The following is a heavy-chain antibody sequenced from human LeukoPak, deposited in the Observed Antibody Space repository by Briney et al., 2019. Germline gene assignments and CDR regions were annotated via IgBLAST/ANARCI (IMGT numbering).Heavy chain of an antibody. D-gene: IGHD6-19*01. CDR1: GGSFSGYY. Sequence: PETLSLTCAVYGGSFSGYYWSWIRQPPGKGLEWIGEINHSGSTNYNPSLKSRVTISVDTSKNQFSLKLSSVTAADTAVYYCARSVGWTHYYYYYGMDVWGQGTTVTVSS. CDR3: ARSVGWTHYYYYYGMDV. J-gene: IGHJ6*02. V-gene: IGHV4-34*01. CDR2: INHSGST.